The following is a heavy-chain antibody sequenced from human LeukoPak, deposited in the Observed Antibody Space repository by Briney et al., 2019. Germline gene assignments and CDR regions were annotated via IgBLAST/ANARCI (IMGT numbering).Heavy chain of an antibody. CDR3: ARDYYDSSGYYPPYYYYYGMDV. CDR1: GFTFSSYW. V-gene: IGHV3-7*01. CDR2: IKQDGSEK. D-gene: IGHD3-22*01. Sequence: QSGGSLRLSCAASGFTFSSYWMSWVRQAPGKGLEWVANIKQDGSEKYYADSVKGRFTISRDNSKNTLYLQMNSLRAEDTAVYYCARDYYDSSGYYPPYYYYYGMDVWGQGTTVTVSS. J-gene: IGHJ6*02.